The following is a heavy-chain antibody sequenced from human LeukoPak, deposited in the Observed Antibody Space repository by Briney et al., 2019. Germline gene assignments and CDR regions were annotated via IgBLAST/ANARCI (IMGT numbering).Heavy chain of an antibody. CDR1: GGSISSSSYY. Sequence: SETLSLTCTVSGGSISSSSYYWGWIRQPPGKGLEWIGSIYYSGSTNYNPSLKSRVTISVDTSENQFSLKLSSVTAADTAVYYCARGGSSSSYYYYMDVWGKGTTVTVSS. V-gene: IGHV4-39*07. CDR3: ARGGSSSSYYYYMDV. J-gene: IGHJ6*03. D-gene: IGHD6-6*01. CDR2: IYYSGST.